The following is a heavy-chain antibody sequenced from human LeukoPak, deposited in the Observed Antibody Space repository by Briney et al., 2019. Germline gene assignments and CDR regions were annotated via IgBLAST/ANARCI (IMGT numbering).Heavy chain of an antibody. J-gene: IGHJ4*02. CDR2: VSSSGGGT. Sequence: GGSLRLSCAASGFTFSSHAMTWVRQAPGKGLEWVSSVSSSGGGTYYADSVKGRFTISRDNSKNTLYLQMNSLRVEDTAVYYCAKRSLAATNYFDYWGRGTLVTVSS. D-gene: IGHD6-25*01. V-gene: IGHV3-23*01. CDR3: AKRSLAATNYFDY. CDR1: GFTFSSHA.